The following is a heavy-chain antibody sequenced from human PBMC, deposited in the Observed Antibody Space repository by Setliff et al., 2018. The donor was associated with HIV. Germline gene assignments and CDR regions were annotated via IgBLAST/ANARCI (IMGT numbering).Heavy chain of an antibody. CDR3: ARRHSYYDILNGPAFEALDI. Sequence: SETLSLTCTVSGGSISSGSYYWTWIRQPAGKGLEWIGQIYTSGSTNYNPSLKSRVIISVDTSKNQFSLKLSSVTAADTAVYSCARRHSYYDILNGPAFEALDIWGQGTKVTVSS. J-gene: IGHJ3*02. CDR1: GGSISSGSYY. D-gene: IGHD3-9*01. V-gene: IGHV4-61*09. CDR2: IYTSGST.